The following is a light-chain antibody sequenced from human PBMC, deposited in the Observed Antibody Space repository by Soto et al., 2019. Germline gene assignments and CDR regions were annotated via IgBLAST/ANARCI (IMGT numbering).Light chain of an antibody. Sequence: EIVMTQSPDTLSVSPGERATLSCRASQSVFSSLAWYQQKPGQAPRLLIYGAATRATGIQARFSGSGSGTEFTLTIRSPQSEDFAVYYCKQYKDWPHTFGQGTKVDIK. CDR1: QSVFSS. CDR3: KQYKDWPHT. CDR2: GAA. J-gene: IGKJ1*01. V-gene: IGKV3-15*01.